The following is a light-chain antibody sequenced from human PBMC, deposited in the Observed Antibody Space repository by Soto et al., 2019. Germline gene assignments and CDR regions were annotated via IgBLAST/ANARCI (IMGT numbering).Light chain of an antibody. V-gene: IGKV3-20*01. J-gene: IGKJ4*02. CDR1: QSVSSSF. CDR2: GAS. CDR3: QQYGSSPRT. Sequence: EIVLTQSPGTLSSSPGERATLSCRASQSVSSSFLAWYQQKPGQAPRLLIYGASSRATGIPDRFSGSGSGTDFTLTISRLQPEDFAEYYCQQYGSSPRTFGGGTKVELK.